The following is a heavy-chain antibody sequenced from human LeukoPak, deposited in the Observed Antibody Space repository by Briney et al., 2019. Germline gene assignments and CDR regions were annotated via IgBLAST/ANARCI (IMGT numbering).Heavy chain of an antibody. V-gene: IGHV3-30*02. CDR3: AKDLLGYFGFDY. J-gene: IGHJ4*02. Sequence: GGSLRLSCAASGFTYSSYSMNWVRQAPGKGLEWVAFIRYDGSNKYYADSVKGRFTISRDNSKNTLYLQMNSLRAEDTAVYYCAKDLLGYFGFDYWGQGTLVTVSS. CDR2: IRYDGSNK. CDR1: GFTYSSYS. D-gene: IGHD3-9*01.